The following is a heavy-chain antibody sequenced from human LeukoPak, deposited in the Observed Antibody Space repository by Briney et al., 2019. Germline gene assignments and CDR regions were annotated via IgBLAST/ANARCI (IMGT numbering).Heavy chain of an antibody. V-gene: IGHV3-74*01. D-gene: IGHD3-10*01. CDR3: AREEHGSGVDAFDI. CDR2: INSDGSST. J-gene: IGHJ3*02. Sequence: GGSLRLSCAASGFTFSSYWMHWVRQAPGKGLVWVSRINSDGSSTTYADSVKGRFTISRDNAKNSLYLQMNSLRAEDTAVYYCAREEHGSGVDAFDIWGQGTLVTVSS. CDR1: GFTFSSYW.